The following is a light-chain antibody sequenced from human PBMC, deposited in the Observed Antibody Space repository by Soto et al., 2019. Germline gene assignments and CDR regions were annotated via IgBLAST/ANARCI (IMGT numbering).Light chain of an antibody. CDR3: SSCTTSSTLYV. CDR2: DVS. Sequence: QSVLTQPASVSGSPGQSITISCTGTSSDVGAYNYVSWYQQHPGKAPKLIIYDVSNRPSGVSNRFSGSKSGNTASLTISGLQAEDEADYYCSSCTTSSTLYVFGTGTKVTVL. J-gene: IGLJ1*01. V-gene: IGLV2-14*01. CDR1: SSDVGAYNY.